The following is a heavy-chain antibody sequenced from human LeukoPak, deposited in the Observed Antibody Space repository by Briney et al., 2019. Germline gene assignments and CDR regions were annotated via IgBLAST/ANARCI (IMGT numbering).Heavy chain of an antibody. V-gene: IGHV3-53*01. CDR1: GYTVSSNY. J-gene: IGHJ6*02. Sequence: GGSLRLSCAASGYTVSSNYMNWVRQAPGKGLEWVSVIYGGGKTYYADSVKGRFTLSRDDSKNMLFLQMNSLRVEDTAVYYCARDQATMIRNGFDVWGQGTAVTVSS. D-gene: IGHD3-10*01. CDR2: IYGGGKT. CDR3: ARDQATMIRNGFDV.